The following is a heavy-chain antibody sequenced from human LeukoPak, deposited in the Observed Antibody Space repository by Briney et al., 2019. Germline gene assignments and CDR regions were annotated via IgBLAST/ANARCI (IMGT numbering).Heavy chain of an antibody. Sequence: PSETLSLTCAVYGESLSGNSWGWIRQPPGKGLEWIGEINHSGSTNYNPSLKSRVTISVDTSKNQFSLKLSSVTAADTAVYYCARNDYGGHGAAAFDIWGQGTMVTVSS. D-gene: IGHD4-23*01. V-gene: IGHV4-34*01. CDR3: ARNDYGGHGAAAFDI. J-gene: IGHJ3*02. CDR1: GESLSGNS. CDR2: INHSGST.